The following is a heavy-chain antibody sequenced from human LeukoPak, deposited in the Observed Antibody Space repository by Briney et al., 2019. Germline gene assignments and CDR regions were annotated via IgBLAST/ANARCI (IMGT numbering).Heavy chain of an antibody. Sequence: GESLKISCNVSGYSFTSYWIGWVRQMPGKGLECMGIIYPGDSDTRYSPSFQGQVTISADKSISTAYLQWSSLKALDTAMYYCARHETGPYFDYWGQGTLVTVSS. D-gene: IGHD1-1*01. CDR3: ARHETGPYFDY. CDR2: IYPGDSDT. V-gene: IGHV5-51*01. J-gene: IGHJ4*02. CDR1: GYSFTSYW.